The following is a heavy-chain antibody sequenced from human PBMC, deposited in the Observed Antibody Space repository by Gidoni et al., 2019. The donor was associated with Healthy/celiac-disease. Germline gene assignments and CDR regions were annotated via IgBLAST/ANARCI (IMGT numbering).Heavy chain of an antibody. D-gene: IGHD4-17*01. CDR3: ARETVTSTVTTWSXYXYYYG. CDR2: IKQDGSEK. V-gene: IGHV3-7*03. Sequence: EVQLVESGGGLVQPGGSLRLSCAASGFTFRSYWMSWVRQAPGKGLEWVANIKQDGSEKYYVDSVKGRFTISRDNAKNSLYLQMNSLRAEDTAVYYCARETVTSTVTTWSXYXYYYG. CDR1: GFTFRSYW. J-gene: IGHJ6*01.